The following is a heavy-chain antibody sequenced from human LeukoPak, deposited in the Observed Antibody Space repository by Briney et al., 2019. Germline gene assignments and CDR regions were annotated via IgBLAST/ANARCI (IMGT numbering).Heavy chain of an antibody. CDR1: GFTFNTYD. Sequence: GGSLRLSCAASGFTFNTYDMHWVRQAPGKGLEWVAVIWYDGSNKYFADSVKGRFTISRDNSKNSLYLQMNSLRAEDTAMYYCARALYSYGVLDYWGHGTLVSVSS. D-gene: IGHD5-18*01. CDR3: ARALYSYGVLDY. J-gene: IGHJ4*01. CDR2: IWYDGSNK. V-gene: IGHV3-33*01.